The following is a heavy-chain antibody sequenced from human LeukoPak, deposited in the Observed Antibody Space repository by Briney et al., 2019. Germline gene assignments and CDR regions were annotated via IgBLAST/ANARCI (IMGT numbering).Heavy chain of an antibody. J-gene: IGHJ3*01. D-gene: IGHD3-22*01. CDR2: VNPDSGGI. CDR1: GYTFTDNY. CDR3: AGAQNYHDRSGYSDDTFDV. V-gene: IGHV1-2*06. Sequence: ASVKVSCKASGYTFTDNYIHWVRQAPGQGLEWMGRVNPDSGGINYAQKFQGRVTMTRDTSINTAFVELGRLRSDDTATYYCAGAQNYHDRSGYSDDTFDVWGHGTMITVSS.